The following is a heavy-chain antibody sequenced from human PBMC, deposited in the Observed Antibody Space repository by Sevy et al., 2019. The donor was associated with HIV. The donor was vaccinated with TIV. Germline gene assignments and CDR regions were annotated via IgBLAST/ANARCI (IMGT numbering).Heavy chain of an antibody. CDR1: GFTFSSYW. CDR2: IKQDGSEK. Sequence: GGSLGLSCAASGFTFSSYWMSWVRQAPGKGLEWVANIKQDGSEKYYVDSVKGRFTISRDNAKNSLYLQMNSLRAEDTAVYYCARDYGFWSGYSTVGYYYGMDVWGQGTTVTVSS. D-gene: IGHD3-3*01. V-gene: IGHV3-7*03. J-gene: IGHJ6*02. CDR3: ARDYGFWSGYSTVGYYYGMDV.